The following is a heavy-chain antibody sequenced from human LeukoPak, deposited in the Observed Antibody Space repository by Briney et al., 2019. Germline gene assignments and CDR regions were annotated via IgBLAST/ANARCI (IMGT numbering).Heavy chain of an antibody. D-gene: IGHD5-18*01. CDR3: AREYSYGYLGY. V-gene: IGHV3-21*01. J-gene: IGHJ4*02. CDR1: GFTFNTYA. Sequence: GGSLRLSCAASGFTFNTYAMNWVRQAPGKGLEWISSISSNGSYIYYADSLKGRFTVSRDNANNSLYVQMISLRAEDTAVYYCAREYSYGYLGYWGQGTLVTVSS. CDR2: ISSNGSYI.